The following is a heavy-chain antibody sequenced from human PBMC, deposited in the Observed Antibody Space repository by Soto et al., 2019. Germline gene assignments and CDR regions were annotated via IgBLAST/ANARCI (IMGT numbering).Heavy chain of an antibody. CDR3: ARIAVAGRAPFLDY. Sequence: AGSLRLSCAASGVTFSSYEMNWVRQAPGKGLEWISYISSSGRSIYYADSVKVRFTISRDNAKNSLYLQMNSLRFEATAVYYCARIAVAGRAPFLDYWGQGTLVTVSS. V-gene: IGHV3-48*03. J-gene: IGHJ4*02. CDR1: GVTFSSYE. D-gene: IGHD6-13*01. CDR2: ISSSGRSI.